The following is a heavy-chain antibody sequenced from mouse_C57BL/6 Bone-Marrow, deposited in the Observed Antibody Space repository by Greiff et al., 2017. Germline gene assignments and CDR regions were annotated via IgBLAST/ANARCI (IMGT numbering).Heavy chain of an antibody. D-gene: IGHD2-4*01. Sequence: VQLQQSGAELVRPGASVKLSCTASGFNIKDDYMHWVKQRPEQGLEWIGWIDPENGDTEYASKFQGKATITADTSSNTAYLQLSSLTSEDTAVYYCLYYDYDAWFAYWGQGTLVTVSA. CDR2: IDPENGDT. CDR3: LYYDYDAWFAY. J-gene: IGHJ3*01. CDR1: GFNIKDDY. V-gene: IGHV14-4*01.